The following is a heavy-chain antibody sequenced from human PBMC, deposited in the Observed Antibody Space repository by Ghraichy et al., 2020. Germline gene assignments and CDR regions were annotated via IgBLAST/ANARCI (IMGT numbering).Heavy chain of an antibody. CDR2: IIPILGIA. D-gene: IGHD5-18*01. V-gene: IGHV1-69*04. CDR1: GGTFSSYT. CDR3: AREGTQHEFDY. Sequence: SVKVSCKASGGTFSSYTISWVRQAPGQGLEWMGRIIPILGIANYAQKFQGRVTITADKSTSTAYMELSSLRSEDTAVYYCAREGTQHEFDYWGQGTLVTVSS. J-gene: IGHJ4*02.